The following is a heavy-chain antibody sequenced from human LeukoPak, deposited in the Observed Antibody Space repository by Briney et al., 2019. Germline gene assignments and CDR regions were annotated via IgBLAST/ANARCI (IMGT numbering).Heavy chain of an antibody. Sequence: PSETLSLTCTVSGGSISSYYWSWIRQPPGKGLEWIGYIYYSGSTNYNPSLKSRVTISVDTSKNQFSLKLSSVTAADTAVYYCARDNWNYGSSMDVWAEGPRSPSP. CDR3: ARDNWNYGSSMDV. CDR1: GGSISSYY. J-gene: IGHJ6*02. D-gene: IGHD1-7*01. V-gene: IGHV4-59*01. CDR2: IYYSGST.